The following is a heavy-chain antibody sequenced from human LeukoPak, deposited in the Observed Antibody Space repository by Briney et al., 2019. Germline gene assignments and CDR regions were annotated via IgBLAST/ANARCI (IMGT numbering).Heavy chain of an antibody. CDR2: SYYSGST. CDR3: ARAIFGVVTPFDY. Sequence: SETLSLTCTVSGGSISSSGYYWGWIRQAPGKGLEWIGSSYYSGSTYYNPSLKSRVTISVDTSKNQFSLKLSSVTAADTAVYYCARAIFGVVTPFDYWGQGTLVTVSS. D-gene: IGHD3-3*01. CDR1: GGSISSSGYY. V-gene: IGHV4-39*07. J-gene: IGHJ4*02.